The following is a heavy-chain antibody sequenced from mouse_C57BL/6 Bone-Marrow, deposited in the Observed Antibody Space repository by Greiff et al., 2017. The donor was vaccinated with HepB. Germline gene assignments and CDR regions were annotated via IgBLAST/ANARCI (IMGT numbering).Heavy chain of an antibody. J-gene: IGHJ3*01. Sequence: QVQLKESGPGILQSSQTLSLTCSFSGFSLSTSGMGVSWIRQPSGKGLEWLAHIYWDDAKRYNPSLKSRHTISKDTSRNPVFLKITSGDTADTATYYCARSSGSPWFAYWGQGTLVTVSS. CDR1: GFSLSTSGMG. D-gene: IGHD3-2*02. V-gene: IGHV8-12*01. CDR2: IYWDDAK. CDR3: ARSSGSPWFAY.